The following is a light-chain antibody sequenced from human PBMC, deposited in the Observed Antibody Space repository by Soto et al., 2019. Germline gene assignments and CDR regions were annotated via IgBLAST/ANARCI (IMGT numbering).Light chain of an antibody. J-gene: IGLJ1*01. Sequence: QSVLTQPASVSGSPGQSITISCTGTSSDISIYNYVSWYQQHPGKAPKLIIYEVSNRPSGISNRFSGAKSGNTASLTISGLQVEDEADYYCCSYTSSTNDVFGAGTKVTVL. CDR3: CSYTSSTNDV. CDR2: EVS. CDR1: SSDISIYNY. V-gene: IGLV2-14*01.